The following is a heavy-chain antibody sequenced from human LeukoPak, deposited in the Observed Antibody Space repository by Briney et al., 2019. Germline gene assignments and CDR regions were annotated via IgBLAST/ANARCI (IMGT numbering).Heavy chain of an antibody. Sequence: ASVKVSCKASGYTFTSYDINWVRQATGQGLEWVGWMNPNSGNTGYAQKFQGRVTMTRNTSISTAYMELSSLRSEDTAVYFCAVTSLYCSSTICHFDYWGQGTLVTVSS. CDR2: MNPNSGNT. J-gene: IGHJ4*02. V-gene: IGHV1-8*01. D-gene: IGHD2-2*01. CDR1: GYTFTSYD. CDR3: AVTSLYCSSTICHFDY.